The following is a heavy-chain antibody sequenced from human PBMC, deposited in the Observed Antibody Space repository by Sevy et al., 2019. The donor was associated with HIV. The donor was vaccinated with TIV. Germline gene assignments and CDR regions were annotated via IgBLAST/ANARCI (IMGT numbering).Heavy chain of an antibody. CDR1: GFTFSSYA. J-gene: IGHJ4*02. CDR3: ARDGGGFVFIDY. D-gene: IGHD3-16*01. Sequence: GGSLRLSCAASGFTFSSYAMHWVRQAPGKGLEWVAVISYDGSNKYYADSVKGRFTISRDNSKNTRYLQMNSLRAEDTAVYYCARDGGGFVFIDYWGQGTLVTVSS. CDR2: ISYDGSNK. V-gene: IGHV3-30-3*01.